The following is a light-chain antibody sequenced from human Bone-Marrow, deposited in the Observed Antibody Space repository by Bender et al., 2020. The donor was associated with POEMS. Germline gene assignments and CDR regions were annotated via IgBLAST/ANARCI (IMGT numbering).Light chain of an antibody. CDR2: DDI. J-gene: IGLJ2*01. CDR1: KIEDKN. V-gene: IGLV3-21*02. CDR3: QVWERDHTPDHVA. Sequence: SYVVTQPPSVSVAPGQTATLTCGGNKIEDKNVHWYQQKSGHSPVLVVHDDIDRPSGIPERFSGSNSGNTATLTIARVEAGDEADYFCQVWERDHTPDHVAFGGGTKLTVL.